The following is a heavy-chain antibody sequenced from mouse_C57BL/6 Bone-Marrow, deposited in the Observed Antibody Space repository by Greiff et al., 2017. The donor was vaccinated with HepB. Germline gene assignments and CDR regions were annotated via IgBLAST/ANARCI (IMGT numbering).Heavy chain of an antibody. CDR3: ARHPLTGTGAMDY. V-gene: IGHV2-6-1*01. CDR1: GFSLTSYG. CDR2: IWSDGST. J-gene: IGHJ4*01. D-gene: IGHD4-1*01. Sequence: VMLVESGPGLVAPSQSLSITCTVSGFSLTSYGVHWVRQPPGKGLEWLVVIWSDGSTTYNSALKSRLSISKDNSKSQVFLKMNSLQTDDTAMYYCARHPLTGTGAMDYWGQGTSVTVSS.